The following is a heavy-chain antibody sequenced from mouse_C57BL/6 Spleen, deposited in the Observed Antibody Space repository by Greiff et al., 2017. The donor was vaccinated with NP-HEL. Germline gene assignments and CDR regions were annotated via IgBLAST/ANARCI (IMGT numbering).Heavy chain of an antibody. Sequence: VQLQQSGPELVKPGASVKISCKASGYTFTDYYMNWVKQSHGKSLEWIGDINPNNGGTSYNQKFKGKATLTVDKSSRTAYMELLSLTSEDSAVYYCARFVVTTSYLDYWGQGTTLTVSS. CDR3: ARFVVTTSYLDY. V-gene: IGHV1-26*01. CDR1: GYTFTDYY. D-gene: IGHD2-2*01. J-gene: IGHJ2*01. CDR2: INPNNGGT.